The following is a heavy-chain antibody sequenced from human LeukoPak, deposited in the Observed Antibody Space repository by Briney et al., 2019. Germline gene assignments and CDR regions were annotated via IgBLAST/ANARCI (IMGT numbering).Heavy chain of an antibody. V-gene: IGHV3-30*18. Sequence: GGSLRLSCAASGFTFSSYGMHWVRQAPGKGLEWVAVISYDGSNKYYADSVKGRFTISRDSSKNTLYLQMNSLRAEDTAVYYCAKDPLYGSGSYFKYWGQGTLVTVSS. CDR2: ISYDGSNK. CDR1: GFTFSSYG. D-gene: IGHD3-10*01. CDR3: AKDPLYGSGSYFKY. J-gene: IGHJ4*02.